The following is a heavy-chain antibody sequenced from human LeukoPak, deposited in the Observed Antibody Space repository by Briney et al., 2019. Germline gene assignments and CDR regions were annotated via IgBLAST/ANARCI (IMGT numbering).Heavy chain of an antibody. J-gene: IGHJ4*02. CDR2: ISSDGSIK. D-gene: IGHD3-3*01. CDR1: KFTFSHYG. CDR3: VKEYHSRGFGAYFDY. V-gene: IGHV3-30*18. Sequence: GGSLRLSCTASKFTFSHYGMQWVRQAPGKGLEWVAVISSDGSIKVYADSVEGRFTLSRDNSINTVDLQMNSLRAEDTAVYYCVKEYHSRGFGAYFDYWGQGTLVTVSS.